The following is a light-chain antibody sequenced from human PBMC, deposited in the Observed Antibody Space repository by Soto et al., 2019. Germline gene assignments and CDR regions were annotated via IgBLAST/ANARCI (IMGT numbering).Light chain of an antibody. CDR2: AAS. CDR1: QGISIY. CDR3: QNYHSAPII. V-gene: IGKV1-27*01. J-gene: IGKJ3*01. Sequence: DIQMTQSPSSLSASVGDRVTITCRASQGISIYLAWYQQNPGKAPKLLISAASTLQSGVPSRFSGSGSGTDFTLTISSLQPEDVVTYYCQNYHSAPIIFGPGTKVDIK.